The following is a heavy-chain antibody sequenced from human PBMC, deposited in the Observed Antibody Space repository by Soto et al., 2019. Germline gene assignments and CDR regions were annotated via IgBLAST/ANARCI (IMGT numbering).Heavy chain of an antibody. J-gene: IGHJ4*02. D-gene: IGHD1-1*01. CDR3: AKVWNQVLYYFDY. CDR1: GFTFSSYA. Sequence: GGSLRLSCAASGFTFSSYAMSWVRQAPGKGLEWVSAISGSGGSTYYADSVKGRFTIARDNSKNTLYLQMNSLRAEDTAVYYGAKVWNQVLYYFDYWGQGTLVTVSS. CDR2: ISGSGGST. V-gene: IGHV3-23*01.